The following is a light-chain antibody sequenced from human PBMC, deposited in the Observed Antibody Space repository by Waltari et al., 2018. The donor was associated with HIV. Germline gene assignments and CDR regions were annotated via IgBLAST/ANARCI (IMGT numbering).Light chain of an antibody. CDR3: QVWDYNSDRWV. Sequence: SYVLTQPPSVSVAPGQTARITCGGNNIGTKNMTRYQQRPGQAPVLVVSDDSDRPSDIPERFSGSNSANTATLSISRVEAGDEADYYCQVWDYNSDRWVFGGGTKLTVL. CDR1: NIGTKN. V-gene: IGLV3-21*02. CDR2: DDS. J-gene: IGLJ3*02.